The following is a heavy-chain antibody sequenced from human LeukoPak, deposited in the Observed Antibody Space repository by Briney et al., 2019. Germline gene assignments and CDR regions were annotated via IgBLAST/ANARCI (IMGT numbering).Heavy chain of an antibody. J-gene: IGHJ4*02. Sequence: GGSLRLSCGASGFTFSNYAMNWVRQAPGKGLEWVSAVSGSGDTTYYADSVKGRFTISRDNFNNTLFLQMNSLRAEDAALYYYAKEIRPGWFGLWDYWGQGTLVTVSS. D-gene: IGHD3-10*01. CDR1: GFTFSNYA. V-gene: IGHV3-23*01. CDR3: AKEIRPGWFGLWDY. CDR2: VSGSGDTT.